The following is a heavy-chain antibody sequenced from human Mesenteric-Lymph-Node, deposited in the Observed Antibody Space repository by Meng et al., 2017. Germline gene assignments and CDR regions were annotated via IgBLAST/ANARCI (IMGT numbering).Heavy chain of an antibody. CDR2: INTVGSTT. CDR1: GITFSSYW. D-gene: IGHD2-21*02. V-gene: IGHV3-74*01. CDR3: VREGKVTFDY. Sequence: GQHVECGGGLVQPWGSLRLSCAASGITFSSYWMHWVRQAPGKGLMWVSHINTVGSTTTYADSVKGRFAISRDNAKNTLYLQMNSLRAEDTAVYYCVREGKVTFDYWGQGTLVTSPQ. J-gene: IGHJ4*02.